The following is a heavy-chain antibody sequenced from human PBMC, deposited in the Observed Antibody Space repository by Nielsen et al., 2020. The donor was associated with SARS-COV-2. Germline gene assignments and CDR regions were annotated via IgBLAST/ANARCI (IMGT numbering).Heavy chain of an antibody. D-gene: IGHD1-26*01. CDR3: VRDRRARSGNPHAYYFYMDV. J-gene: IGHJ6*03. CDR2: INPNSGGT. V-gene: IGHV1-2*06. Sequence: WVRQAPGHGLEWMGRINPNSGGTNYAQKFQGRVTMTRDTSISTAYMELSRLRSDDSAEYYCVRDRRARSGNPHAYYFYMDVWGKGTTVTVSS.